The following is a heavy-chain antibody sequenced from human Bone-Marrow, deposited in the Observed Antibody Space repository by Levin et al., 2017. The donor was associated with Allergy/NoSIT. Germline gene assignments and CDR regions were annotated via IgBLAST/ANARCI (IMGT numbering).Heavy chain of an antibody. J-gene: IGHJ4*02. CDR3: ARLPIDVGATTWIDY. V-gene: IGHV4-39*01. CDR1: GGSISSSTYC. Sequence: TASETLSLTCTVSGGSISSSTYCWGWIRQPPGKGLEWIGGIYYSGRTYYSPSLKSRVTISVDTSKNQFSLKLSSVTAADTALYYCARLPIDVGATTWIDYWGQGALVTVSS. D-gene: IGHD1-26*01. CDR2: IYYSGRT.